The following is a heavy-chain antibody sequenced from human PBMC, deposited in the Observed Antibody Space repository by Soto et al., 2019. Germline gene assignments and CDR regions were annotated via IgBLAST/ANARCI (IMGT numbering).Heavy chain of an antibody. Sequence: SETLSLTCAVSGGSISSSNWWSWVRQPPGKGLEWIGEIYHSGSTNYNPSLKSRVTISVDKSKNQFSLKLSSVTAADTAVYYCARLVPPSIAAAGIYGMDGWGQGTTVTVSS. CDR2: IYHSGST. CDR3: ARLVPPSIAAAGIYGMDG. J-gene: IGHJ6*02. D-gene: IGHD6-13*01. V-gene: IGHV4-4*02. CDR1: GGSISSSNW.